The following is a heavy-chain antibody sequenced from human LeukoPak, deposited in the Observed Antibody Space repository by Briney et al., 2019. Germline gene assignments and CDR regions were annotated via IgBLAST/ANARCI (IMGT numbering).Heavy chain of an antibody. Sequence: PGGSLRLSCAASGFTFSSYSMNWVRQAPGKGLEWVSSISSSSSYIYYADSVKGRFTISRDNAKNSLYLQMNSLRAEDTAVYYCARGGGTAMAPYYYYGMDVWGQGTTVTASS. J-gene: IGHJ6*02. D-gene: IGHD5-18*01. CDR3: ARGGGTAMAPYYYYGMDV. CDR1: GFTFSSYS. CDR2: ISSSSSYI. V-gene: IGHV3-21*01.